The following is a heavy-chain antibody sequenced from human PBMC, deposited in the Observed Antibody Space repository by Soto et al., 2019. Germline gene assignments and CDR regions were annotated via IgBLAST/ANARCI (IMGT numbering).Heavy chain of an antibody. CDR1: GGSFSGYY. Sequence: SETLSLTCAVYGGSFSGYYWSWIRQPPGKGLEWIGEINHSGSTNYNPSLKSRVTISVDTSKNQFSLKLSSVTAADTAVYYCASSPPLRGWGQGTLVTV. CDR3: ASSPPLRG. CDR2: INHSGST. V-gene: IGHV4-34*01. J-gene: IGHJ4*02. D-gene: IGHD3-16*01.